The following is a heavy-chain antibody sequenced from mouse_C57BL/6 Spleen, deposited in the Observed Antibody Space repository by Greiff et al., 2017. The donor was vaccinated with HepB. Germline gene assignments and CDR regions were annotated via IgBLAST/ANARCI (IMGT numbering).Heavy chain of an antibody. CDR1: GFTFSSYA. Sequence: EVKVVESGGGLVKPGGSLKLSCAASGFTFSSYAMSWVRQTPEKRLEWVATISDGGSYTYYPDNVKGRFTISRDNAKNNLYLQMSHLKSEDTAMYYCARDGSLGKDYYAMDYWGQGTSVTVSS. CDR2: ISDGGSYT. V-gene: IGHV5-4*01. CDR3: ARDGSLGKDYYAMDY. D-gene: IGHD4-1*01. J-gene: IGHJ4*01.